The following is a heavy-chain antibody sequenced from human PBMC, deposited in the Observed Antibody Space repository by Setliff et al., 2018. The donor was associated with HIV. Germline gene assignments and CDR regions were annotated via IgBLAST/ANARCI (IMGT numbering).Heavy chain of an antibody. CDR2: VDPEDGET. D-gene: IGHD6-19*01. J-gene: IGHJ4*02. V-gene: IGHV1-69-2*01. Sequence: GASVKVSCKASGYTFTSYYMHWVRQAPGKGLEWMGRVDPEDGETIYAEKFQGRVTMTADTSTNTAYMELNSLRSEDTAVYYCGTVRIAVPDDFDFWGQGTLVTVSS. CDR3: GTVRIAVPDDFDF. CDR1: GYTFTSYY.